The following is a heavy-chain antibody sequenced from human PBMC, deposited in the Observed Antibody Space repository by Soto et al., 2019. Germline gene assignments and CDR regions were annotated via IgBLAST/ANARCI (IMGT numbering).Heavy chain of an antibody. D-gene: IGHD1-26*01. Sequence: QVQLVESGGGVVQPGRSLRLSCAASGFTFSSYGMHWVRQAPGKGLEWVAVISYDGSNKYYADSVKGRFTISRDNSKNTLYLQMNSLRAEDTAVYYCAKALGVGATPYDYWGQGTLVTVSS. V-gene: IGHV3-30*18. J-gene: IGHJ4*02. CDR2: ISYDGSNK. CDR3: AKALGVGATPYDY. CDR1: GFTFSSYG.